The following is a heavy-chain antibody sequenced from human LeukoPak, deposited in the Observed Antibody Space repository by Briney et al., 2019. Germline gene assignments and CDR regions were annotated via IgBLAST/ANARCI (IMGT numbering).Heavy chain of an antibody. D-gene: IGHD3-22*01. CDR3: ARIPYYDSSGYSGYYFDY. V-gene: IGHV4-4*09. J-gene: IGHJ4*02. Sequence: KPSETLSLTCTVSGGSISSYYWSWIRQPPGKGLEWIGYIYTSGSTNYNPSLKSRVTISVDTSKNQFSLKLSSVTAADTAVYYCARIPYYDSSGYSGYYFDYWGQGTLVTVSS. CDR1: GGSISSYY. CDR2: IYTSGST.